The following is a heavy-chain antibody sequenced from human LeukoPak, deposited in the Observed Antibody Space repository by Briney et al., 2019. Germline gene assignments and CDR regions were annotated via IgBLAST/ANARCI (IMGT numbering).Heavy chain of an antibody. D-gene: IGHD4-23*01. J-gene: IGHJ1*01. Sequence: PGGSLRLSCAASGFTFSSYAMSWVRQAPGKGLEWVSAISGSGGSTYYADSVKGRFTISRDNSKNTLYLQMNSLRAEDTAVYYCAKDGSLRPDYGGNSEASLTEYFQHWGQGTLVTVSS. V-gene: IGHV3-23*01. CDR2: ISGSGGST. CDR3: AKDGSLRPDYGGNSEASLTEYFQH. CDR1: GFTFSSYA.